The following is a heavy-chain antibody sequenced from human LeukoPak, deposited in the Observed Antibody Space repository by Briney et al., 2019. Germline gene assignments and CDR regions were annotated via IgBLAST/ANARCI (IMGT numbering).Heavy chain of an antibody. CDR1: GFTFSSYE. D-gene: IGHD3-10*02. V-gene: IGHV3-48*03. CDR3: AELGITMIGGV. Sequence: QPGGSLRLSCAASGFTFSSYEMKWLRPAPGKGLEWVSYISSSGSTIYYADSVKGRFTISRDNAKNSLYLQMNSLRAEDTAVYYCAELGITMIGGVWGKGTTVTISS. CDR2: ISSSGSTI. J-gene: IGHJ6*04.